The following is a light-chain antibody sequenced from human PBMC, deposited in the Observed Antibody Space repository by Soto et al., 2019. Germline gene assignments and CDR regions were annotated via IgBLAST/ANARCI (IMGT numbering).Light chain of an antibody. V-gene: IGKV1-5*01. CDR2: DAS. CDR1: QSISSW. CDR3: QQYNSYSGT. Sequence: DIQMTQSPSILSASVGDRVTITCRASQSISSWLAWYQQKPGKAPKLLIYDASSLESGVPSRFSGSGSGTEFTLTISSLQPDDFATYYCQQYNSYSGTFGQGTKLEIK. J-gene: IGKJ2*01.